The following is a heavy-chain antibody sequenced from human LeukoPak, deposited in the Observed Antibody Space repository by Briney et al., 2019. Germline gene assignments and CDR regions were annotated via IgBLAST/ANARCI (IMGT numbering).Heavy chain of an antibody. Sequence: SVKVSCKASGGTFSSYAISWVRQAPGQGLEWMGGIIPIFGTANYAQKFQGRVTITADESTSTAYMELSSLRSEDTAVYYCASFGYRTYYYGMDVWGQGTTVTVSS. V-gene: IGHV1-69*13. CDR2: IIPIFGTA. J-gene: IGHJ6*02. D-gene: IGHD5-24*01. CDR1: GGTFSSYA. CDR3: ASFGYRTYYYGMDV.